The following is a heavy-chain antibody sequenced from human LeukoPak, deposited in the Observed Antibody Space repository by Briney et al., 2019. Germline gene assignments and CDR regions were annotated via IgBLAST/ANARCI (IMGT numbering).Heavy chain of an antibody. V-gene: IGHV4-34*01. J-gene: IGHJ5*02. Sequence: SETLSLTCAVYGGSFSGYYWSWIRQPPGKGLEWIGEINHSGSTNYNPSLKSRVTISVDTSKNQFSLKLSSVTAADTAVYYCARHQLEYSSSGSLSRDQNWFDPWGQGTLVTVSS. D-gene: IGHD6-6*01. CDR1: GGSFSGYY. CDR2: INHSGST. CDR3: ARHQLEYSSSGSLSRDQNWFDP.